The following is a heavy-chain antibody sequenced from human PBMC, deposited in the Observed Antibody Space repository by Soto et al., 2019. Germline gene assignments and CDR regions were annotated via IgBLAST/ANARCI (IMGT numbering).Heavy chain of an antibody. Sequence: PSETLSLTCTVSGGSISSGDYYWSWIRQPPGKVLERIGYIYYSGSTYYNPSLKSRVTISVDTSKNQFSLKLSSVTAADTAVYYCARASPVVTDVWGQGTTVTVSS. CDR2: IYYSGST. V-gene: IGHV4-30-4*01. CDR1: GGSISSGDYY. CDR3: ARASPVVTDV. D-gene: IGHD5-18*01. J-gene: IGHJ6*02.